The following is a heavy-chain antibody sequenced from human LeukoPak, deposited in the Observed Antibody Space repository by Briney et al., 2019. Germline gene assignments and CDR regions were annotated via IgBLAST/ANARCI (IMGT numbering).Heavy chain of an antibody. CDR1: GFTFSSYA. D-gene: IGHD3-3*01. CDR3: AKGHCDFWSGYSDAFDI. J-gene: IGHJ3*02. V-gene: IGHV3-23*01. CDR2: ISGSGGST. Sequence: PGGSLRLSCAASGFTFSSYAMSWVRQAPGKGLEWVSAISGSGGSTYYADSMKGRFNISRDNFKNTLYLQMNSLRAEYTAVYYCAKGHCDFWSGYSDAFDIWGQGTMVSVSS.